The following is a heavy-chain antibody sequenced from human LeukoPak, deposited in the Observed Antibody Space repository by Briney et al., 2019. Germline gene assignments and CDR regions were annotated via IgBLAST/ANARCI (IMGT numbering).Heavy chain of an antibody. Sequence: GGSLRLSWAASGFTFSSYAMSWVRQAAGKGLEWVSAISGSGGSTYYADSVKGRFTISRGNSKNTLYLQMNSLRAEDTAVYYCATHSDPGYYYGSGSSKLPTGYYGMDVWGQGTTVTVSS. J-gene: IGHJ6*02. V-gene: IGHV3-23*01. CDR1: GFTFSSYA. D-gene: IGHD3-10*01. CDR2: ISGSGGST. CDR3: ATHSDPGYYYGSGSSKLPTGYYGMDV.